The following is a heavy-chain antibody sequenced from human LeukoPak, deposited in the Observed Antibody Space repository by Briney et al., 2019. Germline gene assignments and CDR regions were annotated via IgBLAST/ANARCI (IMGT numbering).Heavy chain of an antibody. V-gene: IGHV6-1*01. J-gene: IGHJ4*02. CDR2: TSYRSKWYT. CDR1: GDSVSGNSVA. D-gene: IGHD5-24*01. CDR3: VNSKGPATGEMATIYDY. Sequence: SQTLSLTCAISGDSVSGNSVAWNWIRQSPSRGLEWLGRTSYRSKWYTDYAVSVKGRITINPDTSKNQFSLQLTSVTPEDTAVYYCVNSKGPATGEMATIYDYWGQGTLVTVSS.